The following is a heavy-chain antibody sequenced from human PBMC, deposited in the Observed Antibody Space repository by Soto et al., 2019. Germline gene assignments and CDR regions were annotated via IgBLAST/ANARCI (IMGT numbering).Heavy chain of an antibody. Sequence: NKPPASVKVSCKASGYTFTTYDINWVRQAPGQGLEWMGWMNPYSVNTGYAQKFLGRVTLTSDVSTSTAYMELSSLSSEDTAVYYFSRGRSAGQPYWRDPWGQGTLVPVSS. CDR3: SRGRSAGQPYWRDP. CDR1: GYTFTTYD. V-gene: IGHV1-8*01. J-gene: IGHJ5*02. CDR2: MNPYSVNT. D-gene: IGHD1-1*01.